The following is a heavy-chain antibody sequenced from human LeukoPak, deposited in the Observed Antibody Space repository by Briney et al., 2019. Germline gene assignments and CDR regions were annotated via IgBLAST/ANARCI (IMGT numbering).Heavy chain of an antibody. V-gene: IGHV4-34*01. CDR1: GGSISSYY. CDR2: INHSGST. D-gene: IGHD1-14*01. J-gene: IGHJ3*02. Sequence: SETLSLTCTVSGGSISSYYWSWIRQPPGKGLEWIGEINHSGSTNYNPSLKSRVTISVDTSKNQFSLRLTSVTAADTAMYYCAKDSRLTYAFDIWGQGTMVTVSS. CDR3: AKDSRLTYAFDI.